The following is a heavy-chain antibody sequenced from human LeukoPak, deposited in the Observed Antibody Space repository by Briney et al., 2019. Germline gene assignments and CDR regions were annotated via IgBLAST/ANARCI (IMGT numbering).Heavy chain of an antibody. D-gene: IGHD2-15*01. J-gene: IGHJ4*02. CDR2: TTNKAHSYTT. Sequence: GGSLRLSCAVSGFTLSDHNMDWVRQSPGKGLEWVGRTTNKAHSYTTEYAASVKGRFTISRDDSQNSLYLQMNSLKTEDTAVYYCARAPSGLDYWGQGILVTVSS. CDR3: ARAPSGLDY. CDR1: GFTLSDHN. V-gene: IGHV3-72*01.